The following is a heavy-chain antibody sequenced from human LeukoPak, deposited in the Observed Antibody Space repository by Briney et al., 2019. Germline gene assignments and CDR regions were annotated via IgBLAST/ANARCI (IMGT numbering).Heavy chain of an antibody. CDR2: IKQDGSQR. CDR3: ARRGRSSSRRSPIDY. D-gene: IGHD6-6*01. CDR1: GFTFSDYW. Sequence: QTGGSLRLSCTASGFTFSDYWMTWVRQAPGKGPEWVANIKQDGSQRYYVDSVRGRFTISRDNAKNSLFLQMNGLRAEDTAVYYCARRGRSSSRRSPIDYWGQGTLVTVSS. V-gene: IGHV3-7*01. J-gene: IGHJ4*02.